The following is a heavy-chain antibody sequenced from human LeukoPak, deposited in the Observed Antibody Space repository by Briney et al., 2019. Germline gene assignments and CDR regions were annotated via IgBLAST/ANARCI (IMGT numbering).Heavy chain of an antibody. D-gene: IGHD1-26*01. CDR1: GFSVSNSY. V-gene: IGHV3-66*01. CDR2: LYSGGST. Sequence: PGGSLRLSCVVSGFSVSNSYITWVRQAPGKGLEWVSVLYSGGSTYYADSVKGRFTISRDNSKNTVFLQMDSLRAEDTVLYYCARDRSGSYDSWGQGTLVTVSS. J-gene: IGHJ5*01. CDR3: ARDRSGSYDS.